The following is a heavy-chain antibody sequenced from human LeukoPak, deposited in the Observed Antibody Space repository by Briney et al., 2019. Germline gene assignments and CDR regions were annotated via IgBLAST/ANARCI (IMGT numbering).Heavy chain of an antibody. CDR2: ISGSGGST. V-gene: IGHV3-23*01. CDR1: GFTFSSYA. Sequence: GGSPRLSCAASGFTFSSYAMSWVRQAPGKGLEWVSAISGSGGSTYYADSVKGRFTISRDNSKNTLYLQMNSLRAEDTAVYYCAKNGEDYYDSSGYPYGMDVWGQGTTVTVSS. J-gene: IGHJ6*02. CDR3: AKNGEDYYDSSGYPYGMDV. D-gene: IGHD3-22*01.